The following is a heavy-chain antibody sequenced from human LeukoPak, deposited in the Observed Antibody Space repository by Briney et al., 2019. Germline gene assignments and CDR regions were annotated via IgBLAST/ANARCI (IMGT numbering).Heavy chain of an antibody. CDR2: IIPIFVTA. CDR3: ASLTAMVPHFYYYYLDV. J-gene: IGHJ6*03. D-gene: IGHD5-18*01. CDR1: GLTFIRYA. V-gene: IGHV1-69*01. Sequence: SGELSCNPSGLTFIRYAISLVRRPPGQGLGWRGGIIPIFVTANYAHKLQGRVTITADESTITAYMELSNLTSEDTAVYYCASLTAMVPHFYYYYLDVWGKGTTVTVSS.